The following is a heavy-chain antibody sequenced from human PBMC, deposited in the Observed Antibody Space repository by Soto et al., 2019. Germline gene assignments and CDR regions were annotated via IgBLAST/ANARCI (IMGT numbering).Heavy chain of an antibody. CDR1: GFTFSSYA. CDR3: VKDPPITMVRGVMFWFDP. V-gene: IGHV3-64D*08. CDR2: ISSNGGST. Sequence: GGSLRLSCSASGFTFSSYAMHWVRQAPGKGLEYVSAISSNGGSTYYADSVKGRFTISRDNSKNTLYLQMSSLRAEDTAVYYCVKDPPITMVRGVMFWFDPWGQGTLVTVSS. J-gene: IGHJ5*02. D-gene: IGHD3-10*01.